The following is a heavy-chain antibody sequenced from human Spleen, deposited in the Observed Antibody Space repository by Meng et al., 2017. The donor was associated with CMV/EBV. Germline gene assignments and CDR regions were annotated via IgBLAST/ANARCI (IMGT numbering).Heavy chain of an antibody. CDR1: GFTFSSYA. J-gene: IGHJ4*02. Sequence: QVQVVGSGGGVVQPGRSLRLSCAASGFTFSSYAMHWVRQAPGKGLEWVAVISYDGSNKYYADSVKGRFTISRDNSKNTLYLQMNSLRAEDTAVYYCARGYFDYWGQGTLVTASS. CDR2: ISYDGSNK. CDR3: ARGYFDY. V-gene: IGHV3-30-3*01.